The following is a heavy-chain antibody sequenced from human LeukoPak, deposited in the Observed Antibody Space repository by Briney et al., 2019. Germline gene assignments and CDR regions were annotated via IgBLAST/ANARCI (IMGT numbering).Heavy chain of an antibody. CDR3: ATLLRVTTLDY. Sequence: KASETLSLTCTVSGGSISSSSYYWGWIRQPPGKGLEWIGSIYYSGSTYYNPSLKSRVTISVDTSKNQFSLKLSSVTAADTAVYYCATLLRVTTLDYWGQGTLVTVSS. V-gene: IGHV4-39*01. CDR2: IYYSGST. J-gene: IGHJ4*02. D-gene: IGHD4-17*01. CDR1: GGSISSSSYY.